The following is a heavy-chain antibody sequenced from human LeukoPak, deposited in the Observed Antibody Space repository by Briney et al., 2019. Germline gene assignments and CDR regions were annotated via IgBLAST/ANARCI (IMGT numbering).Heavy chain of an antibody. CDR2: MNQDGSAK. CDR3: ATYTHWVAGDV. CDR1: GFTFSDSW. Sequence: GGSLRLSCAASGFTFSDSWMSWVRQAPGKGLEWVANMNQDGSAKGYVDSVKGRFTISRDNARNSLYLQMSSLRPEDTAVYYCATYTHWVAGDVWGQGTTVTASS. V-gene: IGHV3-7*01. D-gene: IGHD3-16*01. J-gene: IGHJ6*02.